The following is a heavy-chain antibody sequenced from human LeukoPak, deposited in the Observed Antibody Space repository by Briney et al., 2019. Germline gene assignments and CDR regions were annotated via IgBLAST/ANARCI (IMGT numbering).Heavy chain of an antibody. D-gene: IGHD6-19*01. CDR2: IYYSKIT. J-gene: IGHJ4*02. CDR1: GGSISSSSAY. V-gene: IGHV4-39*06. Sequence: PSETLSLTCTVSGGSISSSSAYWGGIRQPPGEGLEWIGSIYYSKITYYNPSLKSRVSISVDTSKNQFPLKLSSVTAADTAVYYCARQNSRVVGSDYWGQGTLVTVSS. CDR3: ARQNSRVVGSDY.